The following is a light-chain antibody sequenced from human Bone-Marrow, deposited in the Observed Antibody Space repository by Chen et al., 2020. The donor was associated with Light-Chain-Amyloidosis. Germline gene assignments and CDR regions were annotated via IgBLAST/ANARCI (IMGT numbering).Light chain of an antibody. CDR3: QSADSSGTYEVI. CDR1: DLPTKY. CDR2: RDT. Sequence: SYELTQPPSVSVSPGKTARITCSGDDLPTKYAYWYQQKPGQAPVLVIHRDTERPSGISERFAGCSSGTTATLTISGVQAEDEADYHCQSADSSGTYEVIFGGGTKLTVL. V-gene: IGLV3-25*03. J-gene: IGLJ2*01.